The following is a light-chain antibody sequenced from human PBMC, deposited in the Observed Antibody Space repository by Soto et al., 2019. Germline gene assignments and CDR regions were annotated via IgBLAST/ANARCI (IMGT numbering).Light chain of an antibody. CDR2: AAS. Sequence: DIQMTQSPSSLSASVGGRVTITCRASQSISSYLNWYQQKPGKAPKLLIYAASSLQSGVPSRFSGSGSGTDFTLTISSLQPEDFATYYCQQSYSTPQSLTFGGGTKVEIK. CDR3: QQSYSTPQSLT. V-gene: IGKV1-39*01. J-gene: IGKJ4*01. CDR1: QSISSY.